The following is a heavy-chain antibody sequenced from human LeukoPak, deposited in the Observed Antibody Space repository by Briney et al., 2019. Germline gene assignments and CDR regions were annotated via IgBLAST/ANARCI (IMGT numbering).Heavy chain of an antibody. Sequence: PSETLSLTCTVSGGSISSSSYYWGWIRQPPGKGLEWIGYIYYSGSTNYNPSLKSRVTISVDTSKNQFSLKLSSVTAADTAVYYCARHLTGWFGDRNDAFDIWGQGTMVTVSS. CDR2: IYYSGST. V-gene: IGHV4-61*05. CDR3: ARHLTGWFGDRNDAFDI. J-gene: IGHJ3*02. CDR1: GGSISSSSYY. D-gene: IGHD3-10*01.